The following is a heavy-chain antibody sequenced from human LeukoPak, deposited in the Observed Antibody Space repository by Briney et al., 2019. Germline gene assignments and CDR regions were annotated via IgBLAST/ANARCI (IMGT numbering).Heavy chain of an antibody. CDR3: ARDYGDYYFDY. V-gene: IGHV3-23*01. CDR1: GFTFSSSA. Sequence: GGSLRLSCAASGFTFSSSAMSWVRRASGKGLEWVSGVSGSGGSTYYADSVKGRFTISRDNSKNTLYLQVNSLRAEDTAVYYCARDYGDYYFDYWGQGTLVTVSS. D-gene: IGHD4-17*01. CDR2: VSGSGGST. J-gene: IGHJ4*02.